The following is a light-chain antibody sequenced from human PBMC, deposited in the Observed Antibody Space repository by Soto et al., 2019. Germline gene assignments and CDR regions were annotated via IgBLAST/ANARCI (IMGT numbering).Light chain of an antibody. CDR3: SSYTRSSTWV. V-gene: IGLV2-14*01. Sequence: QSALTQPASVSGSPGQSITISCTGTSNDIGGFNYVSWYQQHPGEAPRLIIFEVTKRPSGVSDRFSASKSGSTASLTISGLQAEDEADFYCSSYTRSSTWVFGGGTKVTVL. CDR1: SNDIGGFNY. J-gene: IGLJ3*02. CDR2: EVT.